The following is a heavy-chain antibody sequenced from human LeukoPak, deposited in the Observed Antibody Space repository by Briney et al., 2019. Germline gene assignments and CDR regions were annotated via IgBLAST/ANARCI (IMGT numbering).Heavy chain of an antibody. CDR1: GGSISSSSYY. Sequence: SETLSLTCTVSGGSISSSSYYWGWIRQPPGKGLEWIGSIYYSGSTYYNPSLRSRVSMSVDTSKNQFSLKLSSVTAADTAVYYCARDGAGYCSGGSCPEYFQHWGQGTLVTVSS. J-gene: IGHJ1*01. CDR3: ARDGAGYCSGGSCPEYFQH. D-gene: IGHD2-15*01. CDR2: IYYSGST. V-gene: IGHV4-39*07.